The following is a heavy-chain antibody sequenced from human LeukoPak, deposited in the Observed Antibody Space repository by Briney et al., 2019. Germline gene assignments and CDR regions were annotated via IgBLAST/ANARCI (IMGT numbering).Heavy chain of an antibody. D-gene: IGHD3-16*01. CDR3: ARGGRAFDI. CDR1: GYSMSSGYY. Sequence: SETLSLTCAVSGYSMSSGYYWGWIRQPPGKGLEWIGSMHHSGSTYYNPSLKSRVTISVDTSKNQFSLKLSSVTAADTAVYYCARGGRAFDIWGQGTMVTVSS. V-gene: IGHV4-38-2*01. CDR2: MHHSGST. J-gene: IGHJ3*02.